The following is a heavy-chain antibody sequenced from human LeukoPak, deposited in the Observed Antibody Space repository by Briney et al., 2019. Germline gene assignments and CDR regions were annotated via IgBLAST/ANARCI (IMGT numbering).Heavy chain of an antibody. D-gene: IGHD2-2*01. CDR1: GDSISSYY. CDR3: ARLQYCSGTSCYWFDP. J-gene: IGHJ5*02. CDR2: ILYSGST. Sequence: SETLSLTCTVSGDSISSYYWSWIRQPPGKGLEWIGSILYSGSTNYNPSLKSRVTISVDTSKNQFSLRLSSVTAADTAVYYCARLQYCSGTSCYWFDPWGQGTLVTVSS. V-gene: IGHV4-59*12.